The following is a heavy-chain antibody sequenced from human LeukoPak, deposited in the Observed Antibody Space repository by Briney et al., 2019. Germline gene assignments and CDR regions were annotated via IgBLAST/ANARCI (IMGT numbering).Heavy chain of an antibody. D-gene: IGHD6-19*01. CDR1: GFTFDNYN. J-gene: IGHJ4*02. CDR2: ISSSSTYI. V-gene: IGHV3-21*01. CDR3: VRDSSSGWFVV. Sequence: PGGSLRLSCADSGFTFDNYNMNWVRQAPGKGLEWVSFISSSSTYIYYADSVEGRFTISRDNAKNSLYLEMNSLRADDTAVYYCVRDSSSGWFVVWGQGTLVTVSS.